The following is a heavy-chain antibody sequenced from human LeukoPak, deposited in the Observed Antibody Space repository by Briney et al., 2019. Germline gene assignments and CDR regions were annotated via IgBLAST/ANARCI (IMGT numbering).Heavy chain of an antibody. CDR3: ARDWGYGSGSYYNGGLWAPYYYYMDV. CDR2: ISAYNGNT. CDR1: GYTFTSYG. J-gene: IGHJ6*03. Sequence: ASVRVSCKASGYTFTSYGISWVRQAPGQGLEWMGCISAYNGNTNYAQKLQGRVTMTTDTSTSTAYMELRSLRSDDTAVYYCARDWGYGSGSYYNGGLWAPYYYYMDVWGKGTTVSIPS. V-gene: IGHV1-18*01. D-gene: IGHD3-10*01.